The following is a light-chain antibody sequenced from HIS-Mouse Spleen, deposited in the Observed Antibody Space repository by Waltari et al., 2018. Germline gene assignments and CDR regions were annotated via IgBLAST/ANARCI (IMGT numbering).Light chain of an antibody. CDR2: EGS. CDR3: CSYAGSSTFVV. J-gene: IGLJ2*01. CDR1: SSDVGSYNL. V-gene: IGLV2-23*03. Sequence: QSALTQPASVSGSPGQSITISCTGTSSDVGSYNLVSWYQQHPGKAPKPMVYEGSKRPSGVSNRFSGSKSGSTASLTISGLQAEDEADYYCCSYAGSSTFVVFGGGTKLTVL.